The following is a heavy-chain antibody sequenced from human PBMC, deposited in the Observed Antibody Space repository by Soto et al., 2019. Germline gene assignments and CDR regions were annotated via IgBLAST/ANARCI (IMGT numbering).Heavy chain of an antibody. CDR1: GYSFAGYW. J-gene: IGHJ4*02. V-gene: IGHV5-10-1*01. D-gene: IGHD3-22*01. CDR2: IDPSDSQT. Sequence: LRGSLKISCKGSGYSFAGYWITWVRQKPGKGLEWMGRIDPSDSQTYYSPSFRGHVTISATKSITTVFLQWSSLRASDTAMYYCARQIYDSDTGPNFQYYFDSWGQGTPVTVSS. CDR3: ARQIYDSDTGPNFQYYFDS.